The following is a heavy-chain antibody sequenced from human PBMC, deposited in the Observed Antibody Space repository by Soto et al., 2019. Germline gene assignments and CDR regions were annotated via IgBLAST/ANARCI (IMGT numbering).Heavy chain of an antibody. CDR1: GYTFTSYA. V-gene: IGHV1-3*01. CDR2: INAGNGNT. CDR3: ARGASPLIDY. D-gene: IGHD1-26*01. J-gene: IGHJ4*02. Sequence: QVQLVQSGAEVKKPGASVKVSCKASGYTFTSYAMHWVRQAPGQRLEWMGWINAGNGNTKYSQKFQGRATITRDTSACTAYMELSSVRSAGTAVYCCARGASPLIDYWGQGTLVTVSS.